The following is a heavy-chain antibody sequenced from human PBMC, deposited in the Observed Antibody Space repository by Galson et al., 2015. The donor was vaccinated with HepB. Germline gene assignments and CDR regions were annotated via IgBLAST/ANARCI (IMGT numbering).Heavy chain of an antibody. CDR1: GDSVSNNNAA. D-gene: IGHD3-3*01. J-gene: IGHJ5*02. Sequence: CAISGDSVSNNNAAWNWIRQSPSRGLEWLGRTYYRSKWYNDYAVSVKSRISINADTSKNQFSLQWNSVTPEDTAVYYCARAGDYDFWRGNWFDPWGQGTLVTVSS. CDR2: TYYRSKWYN. CDR3: ARAGDYDFWRGNWFDP. V-gene: IGHV6-1*01.